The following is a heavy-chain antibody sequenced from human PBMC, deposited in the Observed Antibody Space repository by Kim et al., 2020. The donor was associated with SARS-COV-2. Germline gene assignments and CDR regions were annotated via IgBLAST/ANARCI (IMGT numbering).Heavy chain of an antibody. J-gene: IGHJ4*02. D-gene: IGHD6-13*01. CDR1: GYTFTSYA. V-gene: IGHV1-3*01. CDR3: ARAKGYSSSWTGEGCFDY. CDR2: INAGNGNT. Sequence: ASVKVSCKASGYTFTSYAMHWVRQAPGQRLEWMGWINAGNGNTKYSQKFQGRVTITRDTSASTAYMELSSLRSEDTAVYYCARAKGYSSSWTGEGCFDYWGQGTLVTVSS.